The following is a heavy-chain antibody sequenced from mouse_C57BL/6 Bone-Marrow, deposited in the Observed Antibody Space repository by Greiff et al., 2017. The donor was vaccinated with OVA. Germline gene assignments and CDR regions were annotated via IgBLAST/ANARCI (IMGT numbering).Heavy chain of an antibody. V-gene: IGHV1-18*01. CDR3: ARTTTVVAPYYAMDY. CDR2: INPNNGGT. Sequence: EVKLMESGPELVKPGASVKIPCKASGYTFTDYNMDWVKQSHGKSLEWIGDINPNNGGTIYNQKFKGKATLTVDKSSSTAYMELRSLTSEDTAVYYCARTTTVVAPYYAMDYWGQGTSVTVSS. D-gene: IGHD1-1*01. J-gene: IGHJ4*01. CDR1: GYTFTDYN.